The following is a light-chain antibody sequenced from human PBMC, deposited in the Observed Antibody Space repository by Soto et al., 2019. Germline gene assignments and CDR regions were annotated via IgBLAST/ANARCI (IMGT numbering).Light chain of an antibody. CDR1: QDISTH. Sequence: DIQLTQSPSFLSASVGDIVTVTCRASQDISTHFGWYQQKPGKAPKLLIYAASTLQSGVPSRFSGSGSGTEFTLTISSLQPEDFATYYCQQLNAYPLTFGGGTKVDIK. V-gene: IGKV1-9*01. J-gene: IGKJ4*01. CDR2: AAS. CDR3: QQLNAYPLT.